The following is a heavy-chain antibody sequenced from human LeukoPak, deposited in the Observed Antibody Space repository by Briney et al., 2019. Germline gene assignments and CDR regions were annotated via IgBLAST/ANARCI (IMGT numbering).Heavy chain of an antibody. J-gene: IGHJ4*02. D-gene: IGHD3-10*01. CDR2: ISSSSSYI. CDR3: AREIPRGANTLDY. CDR1: GFTFSSYS. V-gene: IGHV3-21*01. Sequence: KSGGSLRLSCAASGFTFSSYSMNWVRQAPGKGLEWVSSISSSSSYIYYADSVKGRFTISRDNAKNSLYLQMNSLRAEDTAVYYCAREIPRGANTLDYWGQGTLVTVPS.